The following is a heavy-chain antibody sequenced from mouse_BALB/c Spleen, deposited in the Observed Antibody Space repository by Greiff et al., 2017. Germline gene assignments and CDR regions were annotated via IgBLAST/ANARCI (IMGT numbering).Heavy chain of an antibody. J-gene: IGHJ4*01. Sequence: EVQGVESGGGLVKPGGSLKLSCAASGFAFSSYDMSWVRQTPEKRLEWVAYISSGGGSTYYPDTVKGRFTISRDNAKNTLYLQMSSLKSEDTAMYYCARSPYDYYAMDYWGQGTSVTVSS. CDR2: ISSGGGST. CDR1: GFAFSSYD. V-gene: IGHV5-12-1*01. D-gene: IGHD6-5*01. CDR3: ARSPYDYYAMDY.